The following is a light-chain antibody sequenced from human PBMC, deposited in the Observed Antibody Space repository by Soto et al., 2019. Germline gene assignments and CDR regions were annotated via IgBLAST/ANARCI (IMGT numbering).Light chain of an antibody. CDR2: DTS. V-gene: IGKV3-20*01. CDR1: QSFIGTH. J-gene: IGKJ1*01. CDR3: QQFDGSLWT. Sequence: EIVLTQSPGTLSLSPGERATLSCRASQSFIGTHLAWYQQKPGLAPRLLIYDTSSRASGIPDRFSGSGSGTDFTLTISRLEPEDFAVYCCQQFDGSLWTFGQGTKVDIK.